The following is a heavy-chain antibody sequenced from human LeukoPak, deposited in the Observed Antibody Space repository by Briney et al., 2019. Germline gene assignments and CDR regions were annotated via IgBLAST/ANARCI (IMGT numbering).Heavy chain of an antibody. CDR3: ARGSEVVPAAPGDYFDY. CDR1: GYTFTSYG. Sequence: GASVKVSCKPSGYTFTSYGISWVRQAPGQGLEWMGWISAYNGNTNYAQKLQGRVTMTTDTSTSTAYMELRSLRSDDTAVYYCARGSEVVPAAPGDYFDYWGQGTLVTVSS. V-gene: IGHV1-18*01. J-gene: IGHJ4*02. D-gene: IGHD2-2*01. CDR2: ISAYNGNT.